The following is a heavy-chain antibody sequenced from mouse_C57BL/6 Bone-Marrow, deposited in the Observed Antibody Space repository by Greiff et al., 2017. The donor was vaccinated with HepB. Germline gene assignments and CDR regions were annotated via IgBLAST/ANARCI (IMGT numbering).Heavy chain of an antibody. J-gene: IGHJ2*01. Sequence: QVQLQQPGAELVMPGASVKLSCKASGYTFTSYWMHWVKQRPGQGLEWIGEIDPSDSYTNYNQKFKGKSTLTADKSSSTAYMQFSSLTSEDSAIYYCARTGNGYYPDYWGQGTTLTVSS. CDR1: GYTFTSYW. D-gene: IGHD2-3*01. V-gene: IGHV1-69*01. CDR3: ARTGNGYYPDY. CDR2: IDPSDSYT.